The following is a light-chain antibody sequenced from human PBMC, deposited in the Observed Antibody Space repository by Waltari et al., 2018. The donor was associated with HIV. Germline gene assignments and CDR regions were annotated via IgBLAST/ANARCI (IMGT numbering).Light chain of an antibody. CDR1: QTIRRY. CDR2: GAS. Sequence: DIQVTQSPSYLSASVGTRATLTCRSSQTIRRYLNWYQQRPGTAPKLLIYGASTLQPGVSSRFSGRGSGTTFTLTITSLEPEDFATYYCQQSYSTPFTFGLGTRLDI. J-gene: IGKJ5*01. CDR3: QQSYSTPFT. V-gene: IGKV1-39*01.